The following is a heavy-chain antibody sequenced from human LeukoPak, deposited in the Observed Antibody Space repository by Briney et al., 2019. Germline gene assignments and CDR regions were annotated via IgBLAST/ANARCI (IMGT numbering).Heavy chain of an antibody. CDR3: AKDHGQSNSWYFFDN. CDR2: ISASGVST. D-gene: IGHD6-6*01. V-gene: IGHV3-23*01. CDR1: GFTSPTYG. Sequence: QSGGSLTLSCVASGFTSPTYGMSWVRQAPGKGLEWLSSISASGVSTYYADSVKGRFTVARDISKNTLFLRMNSLRGEDTALYYCAKDHGQSNSWYFFDNWGQGVLVTVSS. J-gene: IGHJ4*02.